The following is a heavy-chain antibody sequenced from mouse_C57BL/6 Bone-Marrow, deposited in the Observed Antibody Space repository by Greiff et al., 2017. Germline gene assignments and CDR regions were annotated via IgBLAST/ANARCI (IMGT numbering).Heavy chain of an antibody. D-gene: IGHD2-4*01. V-gene: IGHV1-81*01. CDR3: ARSDYYDYDWFAY. J-gene: IGHJ3*01. CDR1: GYTFTSYG. CDR2: IYPRSGNT. Sequence: ESGAELARPGASVKLSCKASGYTFTSYGISWVKQRTGQGLEWIGEIYPRSGNTYYNEKFKGKATLTADKSSSTAYLELRSLTSEDSAVYFCARSDYYDYDWFAYWGQGTLVTVSA.